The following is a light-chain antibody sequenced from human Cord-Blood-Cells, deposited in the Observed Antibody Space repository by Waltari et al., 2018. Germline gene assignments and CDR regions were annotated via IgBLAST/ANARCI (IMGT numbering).Light chain of an antibody. J-gene: IGLJ3*02. Sequence: SYELTQPPSVSVSPGQTARITSSGDALPKKYAYWYQQKSGQAPVLGIYEDSKRPSGNPERCSGSRSGTKATLTISGAQVEDEADYYCYATDSSGNHRVFGGGTKLTVL. CDR2: EDS. CDR1: ALPKKY. V-gene: IGLV3-10*01. CDR3: YATDSSGNHRV.